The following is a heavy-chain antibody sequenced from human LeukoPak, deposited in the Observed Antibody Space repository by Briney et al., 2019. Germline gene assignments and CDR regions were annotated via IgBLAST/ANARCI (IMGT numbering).Heavy chain of an antibody. J-gene: IGHJ4*02. CDR1: GFTFSGSA. V-gene: IGHV3-33*08. D-gene: IGHD6-13*01. CDR2: IWYDGNNK. CDR3: ARALTPMAAAPPDY. Sequence: GGSLRLSCAASGFTFSGSAMHWVRQAPGKGLEWAAIIWYDGNNKYYADSVKGRFTISRDNSKSTLYLEMNSLRAEDTAVYYCARALTPMAAAPPDYWGQGTLVTVSS.